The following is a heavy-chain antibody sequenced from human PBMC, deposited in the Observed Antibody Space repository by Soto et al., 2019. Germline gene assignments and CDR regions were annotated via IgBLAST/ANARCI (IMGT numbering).Heavy chain of an antibody. J-gene: IGHJ4*02. Sequence: EVQLVESGGGLVKPGGSLRLSCAASGFTFSTYSMNWVRQAPGKGLEWVSSISSSSSYIYYADSMKGRFTISRDNAKNSLYLQMNSLRAEDTAVYYCATATRSGITIYGVLPDSWGQGTLVTVSS. V-gene: IGHV3-21*01. CDR1: GFTFSTYS. D-gene: IGHD3-3*01. CDR3: ATATRSGITIYGVLPDS. CDR2: ISSSSSYI.